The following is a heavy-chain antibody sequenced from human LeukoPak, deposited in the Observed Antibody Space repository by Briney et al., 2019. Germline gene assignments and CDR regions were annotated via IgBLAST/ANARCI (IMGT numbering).Heavy chain of an antibody. CDR2: IRSSGTTI. CDR1: GFTFSDYY. CDR3: ARDRGSVTDVFDY. J-gene: IGHJ4*02. D-gene: IGHD2-21*02. V-gene: IGHV3-11*04. Sequence: GGSLRLSCVASGFTFSDYYMSWIRQAPGKGLEWVSYIRSSGTTIHYADSVKGRFTISRDNAKNSLYLQMNSLRAEDTAVYYCARDRGSVTDVFDYWGQGTLVTVSS.